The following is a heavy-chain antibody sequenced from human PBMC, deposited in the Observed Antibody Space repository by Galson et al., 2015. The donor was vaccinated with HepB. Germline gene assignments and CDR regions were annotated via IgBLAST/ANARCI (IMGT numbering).Heavy chain of an antibody. Sequence: SLRLSCAASGFTFSSYGMHWVRQAPGKGLEWVAVIWYDGSNKYYADSVKGRFTISRDNSKNTLYLQMNSLRAEDTAVYYCARDYEMTRYQLLFRGPGYWGQGTLVTVSS. CDR2: IWYDGSNK. CDR3: ARDYEMTRYQLLFRGPGY. V-gene: IGHV3-33*01. CDR1: GFTFSSYG. J-gene: IGHJ4*02. D-gene: IGHD2-2*01.